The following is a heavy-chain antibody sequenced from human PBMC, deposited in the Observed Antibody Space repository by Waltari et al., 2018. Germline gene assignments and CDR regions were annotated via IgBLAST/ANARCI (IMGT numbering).Heavy chain of an antibody. J-gene: IGHJ3*02. CDR3: ARIPRWSDAFDI. D-gene: IGHD2-15*01. CDR1: GGSFSGYY. V-gene: IGHV4-34*01. Sequence: QVQLQQWGAGLLKPSETLSLTCAVYGGSFSGYYWSWIRQPPGKGLEWIGEINHSGSTNYNPSLKSRGTISVDTSKNQFSLKLSAVTAADTAVYYCARIPRWSDAFDIWGQGTMVTVSS. CDR2: INHSGST.